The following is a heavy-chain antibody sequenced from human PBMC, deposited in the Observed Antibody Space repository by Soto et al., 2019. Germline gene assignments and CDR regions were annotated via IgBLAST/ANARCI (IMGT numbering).Heavy chain of an antibody. J-gene: IGHJ4*02. CDR2: ISSSSSYI. D-gene: IGHD3-3*01. CDR3: ASLRSPDY. V-gene: IGHV3-21*01. Sequence: SCKPFGYTFTAYYIHWVRQAPGQGLEWMGWVSSISSSSSYIYYADSVEGRFTISRDNAKNSLYLQMNSLRAEDTAVYYCASLRSPDYWGQGTLVTVSS. CDR1: GYTFTAYY.